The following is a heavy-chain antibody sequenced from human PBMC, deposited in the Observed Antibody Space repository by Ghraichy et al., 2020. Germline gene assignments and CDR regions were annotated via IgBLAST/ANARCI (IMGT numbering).Heavy chain of an antibody. V-gene: IGHV3-23*01. CDR3: AKTTERKYYYDSSGYYGWALDAFDI. Sequence: GGSLRLSCAASGFTFSSYAMSWVRQAPGKGLEWVSAISGSGGSTYYADSVKGRFTISRDNSKNTLYLQMNSLRAEDTAVYYCAKTTERKYYYDSSGYYGWALDAFDIWGQGTMVTVSS. D-gene: IGHD3-22*01. CDR1: GFTFSSYA. J-gene: IGHJ3*02. CDR2: ISGSGGST.